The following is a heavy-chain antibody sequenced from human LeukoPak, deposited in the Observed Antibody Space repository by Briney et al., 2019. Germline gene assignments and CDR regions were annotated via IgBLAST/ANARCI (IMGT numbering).Heavy chain of an antibody. CDR2: INSNSGAI. Sequence: PGGSLRLSCAASGFTFDDYAMHWVRQAPGKGLEWVSGINSNSGAIYYAGSVKGRFTISRDNAKNSLYLQMNSLRAEDTALYYCAKGRGGIARGLGYWGQGTLVTVSS. D-gene: IGHD6-13*01. J-gene: IGHJ4*02. CDR3: AKGRGGIARGLGY. V-gene: IGHV3-9*01. CDR1: GFTFDDYA.